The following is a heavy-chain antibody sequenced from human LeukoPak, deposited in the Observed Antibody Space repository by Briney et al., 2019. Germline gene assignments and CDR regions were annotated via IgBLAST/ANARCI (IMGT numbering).Heavy chain of an antibody. Sequence: SVKVSCKASGYTFTGYYMHWVRQAPGQGLEWMGRIIPIFGTANYAQKFQGRVTITTDESTSTAYMELSSLRSEDTAVYYCARCPIAVAGIGFNWFDPWGQGTLVTVSS. CDR1: GYTFTGYY. CDR3: ARCPIAVAGIGFNWFDP. CDR2: IIPIFGTA. D-gene: IGHD6-19*01. J-gene: IGHJ5*02. V-gene: IGHV1-69*05.